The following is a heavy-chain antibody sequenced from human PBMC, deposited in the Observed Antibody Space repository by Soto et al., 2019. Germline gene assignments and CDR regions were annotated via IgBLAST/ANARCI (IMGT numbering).Heavy chain of an antibody. J-gene: IGHJ4*02. D-gene: IGHD2-21*01. CDR3: ARDIASYAYGEGY. V-gene: IGHV4-4*07. Sequence: SETLSLTCTVSGGSINSYWWSWIRQPAGKGREWIGRVYSSGTTDYNPSLNSRATMSVETSKNQFSLKLSSVTAADTAVYYCARDIASYAYGEGYWGQAIQVTAPQ. CDR1: GGSINSYW. CDR2: VYSSGTT.